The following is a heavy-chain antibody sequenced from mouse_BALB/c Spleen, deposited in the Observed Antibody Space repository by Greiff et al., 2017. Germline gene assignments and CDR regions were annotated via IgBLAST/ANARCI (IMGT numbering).Heavy chain of an antibody. Sequence: QVQLKESGPGLVAPSQSLSITCTVSGFSLTSYGVHWVRQPPGKGLEWLGVIWAGGSTNYNSALMSRLSISKDNSKSQVFLKMNSLQTDDTAMYYCARDPKTARATEEYYFDYWGQGTTLTVSS. CDR1: GFSLTSYG. J-gene: IGHJ2*01. V-gene: IGHV2-9*02. D-gene: IGHD3-2*01. CDR3: ARDPKTARATEEYYFDY. CDR2: IWAGGST.